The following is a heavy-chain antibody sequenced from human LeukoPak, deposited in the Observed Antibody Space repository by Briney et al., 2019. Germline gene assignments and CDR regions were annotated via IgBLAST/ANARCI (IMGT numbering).Heavy chain of an antibody. Sequence: PSETLSLTCTVSGGSISSYYWSWIRQPPGKGLEWIGYIYYSGSTNYNPSLKSRVTISIDTSKNQFSLKLSSVTAADTAVYYCARVGGHGGGFPDYWGQGTLVTVSS. V-gene: IGHV4-59*01. CDR1: GGSISSYY. CDR2: IYYSGST. J-gene: IGHJ4*02. D-gene: IGHD3-10*01. CDR3: ARVGGHGGGFPDY.